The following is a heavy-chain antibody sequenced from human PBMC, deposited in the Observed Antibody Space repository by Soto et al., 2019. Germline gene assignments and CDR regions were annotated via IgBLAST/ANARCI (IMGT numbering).Heavy chain of an antibody. CDR3: ARDYYDSSGYYYFDY. Sequence: GGSLRLSCAASGFTFSSYWMHWVRQAPGKGLVWVSRINSDGSSTSYADSVKGRFTISRDNAKNTLYLQMNSLRAEDTAVYYCARDYYDSSGYYYFDYWGQATLVTVSS. D-gene: IGHD3-22*01. V-gene: IGHV3-74*01. J-gene: IGHJ4*02. CDR2: INSDGSST. CDR1: GFTFSSYW.